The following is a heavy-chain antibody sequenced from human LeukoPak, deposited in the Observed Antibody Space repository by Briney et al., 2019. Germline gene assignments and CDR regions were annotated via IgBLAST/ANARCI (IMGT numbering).Heavy chain of an antibody. Sequence: GGSLRFSCAASGFTFTNYGMHWVRQAPGKGLEWVAVISYDGSTKYYADSVKGRFTISRDNSKNTLYLQMNSLRAEDTAVYYCAKEVTTIVAFEYWGQGTLVTVSS. D-gene: IGHD3-22*01. CDR2: ISYDGSTK. CDR3: AKEVTTIVAFEY. J-gene: IGHJ4*02. CDR1: GFTFTNYG. V-gene: IGHV3-30*18.